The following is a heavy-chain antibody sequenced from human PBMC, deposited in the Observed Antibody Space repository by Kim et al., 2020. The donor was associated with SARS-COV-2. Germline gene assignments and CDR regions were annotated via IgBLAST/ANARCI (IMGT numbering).Heavy chain of an antibody. V-gene: IGHV3-15*01. CDR3: TTDQGRI. D-gene: IGHD2-15*01. Sequence: DGGTTEYPASVKGRFTISRDDSNNTLFLQVNSLKSEDTGVYYCTTDQGRIWGQGTLVTVSS. CDR2: DGGTT. J-gene: IGHJ4*02.